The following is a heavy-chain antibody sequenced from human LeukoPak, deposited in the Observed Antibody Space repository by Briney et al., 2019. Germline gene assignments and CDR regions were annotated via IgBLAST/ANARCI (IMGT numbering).Heavy chain of an antibody. CDR1: GYIFSTYW. D-gene: IGHD5-24*01. J-gene: IGHJ4*02. CDR3: AILNHPDGRVY. Sequence: GESLKISCQGSGYIFSTYWIGWVRQMPGQGLEWMGFIFPGDSDPRYSPSFQGHVTISADESINPAYLQWSSLQASDTAIYYCAILNHPDGRVYWGQGTPVPVSS. CDR2: IFPGDSDP. V-gene: IGHV5-51*01.